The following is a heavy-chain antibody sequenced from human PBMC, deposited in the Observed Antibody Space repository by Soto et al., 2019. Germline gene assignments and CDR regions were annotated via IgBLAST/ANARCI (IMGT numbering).Heavy chain of an antibody. D-gene: IGHD3-22*01. CDR2: FYDSGTS. V-gene: IGHV4-30-4*01. CDR1: GDSISDVDYY. J-gene: IGHJ6*02. CDR3: ARGTRDYFDTTGPGYGMDV. Sequence: QVQLQESGPGLVKPSQTLSLTCTVSGDSISDVDYYWSWVRQTPREGLEWIGAFYDSGTSYYSPYLKRRMTISVVSSKNQFSLTLTSVTAADTAVYYCARGTRDYFDTTGPGYGMDVWGQGTTVTFAS.